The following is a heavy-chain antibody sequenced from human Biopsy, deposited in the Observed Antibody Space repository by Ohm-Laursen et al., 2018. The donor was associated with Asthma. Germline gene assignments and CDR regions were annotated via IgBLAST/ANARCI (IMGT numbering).Heavy chain of an antibody. CDR1: GGTFNTYV. CDR2: INSVFGTT. D-gene: IGHD2-2*01. J-gene: IGHJ4*02. Sequence: SSVKVSCKSLGGTFNTYVIGWVRQAPGQGLEWMGGINSVFGTTTYPQKFQDRVTITADDSTNTVYMELSSLRSEDTAVYFCARKAGSCISRTCYSLDFWGQGTLVTVSS. CDR3: ARKAGSCISRTCYSLDF. V-gene: IGHV1-69*01.